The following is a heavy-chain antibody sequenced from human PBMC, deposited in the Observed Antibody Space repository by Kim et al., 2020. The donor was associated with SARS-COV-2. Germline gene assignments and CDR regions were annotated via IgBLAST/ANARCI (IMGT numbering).Heavy chain of an antibody. CDR1: GFTFSSYA. CDR2: IWYDGSNK. V-gene: IGHV3-33*06. J-gene: IGHJ4*02. D-gene: IGHD6-13*01. CDR3: AKDGRAHSSSWYYFDY. Sequence: GGSLRLSCAASGFTFSSYAMHWVRQAPGKGLEWVAVIWYDGSNKYYADSVKGRFTISRDNSKNTLYLQMNSLRAEDTAVYYCAKDGRAHSSSWYYFDYWGQGTLVTVSS.